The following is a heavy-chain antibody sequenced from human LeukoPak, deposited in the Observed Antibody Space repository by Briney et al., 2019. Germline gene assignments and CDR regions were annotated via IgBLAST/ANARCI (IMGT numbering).Heavy chain of an antibody. CDR1: GGSISSGGYS. CDR3: ASYSSSFLALDY. J-gene: IGHJ4*02. V-gene: IGHV4-30-2*01. CDR2: IYHSGST. Sequence: PSETLSLTCAVSGGSISSGGYSWSWIRQPPGKGLEWIGYIYHSGSTYYNPSLKSRVTISVDWSKNQFSLKLSSVTAADTAVYYCASYSSSFLALDYWGQGTLVTVSS. D-gene: IGHD6-13*01.